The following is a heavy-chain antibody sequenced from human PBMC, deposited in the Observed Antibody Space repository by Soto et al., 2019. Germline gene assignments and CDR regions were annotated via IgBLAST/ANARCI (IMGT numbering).Heavy chain of an antibody. D-gene: IGHD2-21*02. CDR2: TSFSGGRT. V-gene: IGHV3-23*01. CDR3: AKDSRAFCGGDCSKDY. J-gene: IGHJ4*02. CDR1: GFIFSNYA. Sequence: QTGGSLRLSCAASGFIFSNYAMTWVRQGPGRGLEWVSTTSFSGGRTYYADSVKGRFTISRDNSNNTLFLQMSSLRAEDTAIYYCAKDSRAFCGGDCSKDYWGQGTLVTVYS.